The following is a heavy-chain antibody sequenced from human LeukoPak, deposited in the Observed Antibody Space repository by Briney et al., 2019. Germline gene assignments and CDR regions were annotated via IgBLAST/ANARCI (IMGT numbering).Heavy chain of an antibody. CDR1: GFTFSSYS. J-gene: IGHJ4*02. D-gene: IGHD2-2*01. CDR3: ARARYCSSTSCNDY. Sequence: PGRSLRLSCAASGFTFSSYSMNWVRQAPGKGLEWVSSISSSSSYIYYADSVKGRFTISRDNAKNSLYLQMNSLRAEDTAVYYCARARYCSSTSCNDYWGQGTLVTVSS. V-gene: IGHV3-21*01. CDR2: ISSSSSYI.